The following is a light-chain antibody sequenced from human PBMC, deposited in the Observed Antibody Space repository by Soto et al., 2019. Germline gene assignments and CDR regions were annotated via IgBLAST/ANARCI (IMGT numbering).Light chain of an antibody. CDR3: QTWGTGPWV. J-gene: IGLJ3*02. Sequence: QLVLTQSPSASASLGASVKLTCTLSSGHSSYAIAWHQQQPEKGPRYLMKLNSDGSHSKGDGIPDRFSGSSSGAERYLTISILQSEDEADYYCQTWGTGPWVFGGGTKVTVL. CDR2: LNSDGSH. V-gene: IGLV4-69*01. CDR1: SGHSSYA.